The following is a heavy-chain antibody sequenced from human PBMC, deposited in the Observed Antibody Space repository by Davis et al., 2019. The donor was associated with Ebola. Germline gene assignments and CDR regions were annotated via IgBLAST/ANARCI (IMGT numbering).Heavy chain of an antibody. J-gene: IGHJ4*02. CDR2: INPHNGNT. CDR3: ARAQFPTTSDH. CDR1: GYTFANYG. D-gene: IGHD1-1*01. V-gene: IGHV1-18*04. Sequence: ASVKVSCKASGYTFANYGITWVRQAPGQGLEWMGWINPHNGNTNHAQNVQGRVTMTTDTSTSTAYMEVGSLRSDDTAVYYCARAQFPTTSDHWGQGTLVTVSS.